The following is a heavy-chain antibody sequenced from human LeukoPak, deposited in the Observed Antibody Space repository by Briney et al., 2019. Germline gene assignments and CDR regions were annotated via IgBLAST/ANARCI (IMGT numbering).Heavy chain of an antibody. D-gene: IGHD3-16*01. V-gene: IGHV3-30*18. Sequence: GSLRLSCAASGFTFSSYGMHWVRQAPGKGLEWVAVISYDGSNKYYADSVKGRFTISRDNSKNTLHLQMNSLRAEDTAVYYCAKDLGGPGDAFDIWGQGTMVTVSS. CDR1: GFTFSSYG. J-gene: IGHJ3*02. CDR2: ISYDGSNK. CDR3: AKDLGGPGDAFDI.